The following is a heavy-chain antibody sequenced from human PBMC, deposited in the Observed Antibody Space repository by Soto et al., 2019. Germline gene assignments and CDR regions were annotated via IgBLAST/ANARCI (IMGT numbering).Heavy chain of an antibody. Sequence: SETLSLTCTVSGGSISSYYWSWIRQPPGKGLEWIEYIYYSGSTNYNPSLKSRVTISVDTSKNQFSLKLSSVTAADTAVYYCARGKVGATRNDAFDIWGQGAMVTVSS. J-gene: IGHJ3*02. V-gene: IGHV4-59*01. D-gene: IGHD1-26*01. CDR2: IYYSGST. CDR1: GGSISSYY. CDR3: ARGKVGATRNDAFDI.